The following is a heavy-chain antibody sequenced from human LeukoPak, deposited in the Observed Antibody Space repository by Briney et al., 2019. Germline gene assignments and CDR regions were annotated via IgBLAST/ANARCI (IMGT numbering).Heavy chain of an antibody. V-gene: IGHV4-34*01. D-gene: IGHD2-2*02. CDR1: GGSLSGYY. CDR3: ARLRYCSSTSCYIYLGSWFDP. CDR2: INHGGST. J-gene: IGHJ5*02. Sequence: PSETLSLTCAVYGGSLSGYYWSWIRQSPGKGLEWIGEINHGGSTNYNPSLKSRVTISVDTSKNQFSLKLSSVTAADTAVYYCARLRYCSSTSCYIYLGSWFDPWGQGTLVTVSS.